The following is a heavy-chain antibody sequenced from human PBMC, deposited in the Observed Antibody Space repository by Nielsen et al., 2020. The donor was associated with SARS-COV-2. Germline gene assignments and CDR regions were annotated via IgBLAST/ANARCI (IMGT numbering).Heavy chain of an antibody. D-gene: IGHD6-6*01. J-gene: IGHJ6*03. V-gene: IGHV3-21*01. CDR2: ITMSGAYI. CDR1: GFRFTSYS. CDR3: AREGLDYYYMDV. Sequence: GESLKISCAASGFRFTSYSMNWVRQAPGKGLEWVASITMSGAYIYYADSVKDRFTISRDNAKNSLYLQMNSLRAEDTAVYYCAREGLDYYYMDVWGKGTTVTVSS.